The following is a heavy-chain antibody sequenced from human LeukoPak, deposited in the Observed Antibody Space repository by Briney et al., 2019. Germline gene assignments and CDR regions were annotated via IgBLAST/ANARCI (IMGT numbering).Heavy chain of an antibody. CDR3: ARRPYSSSWPFNY. D-gene: IGHD6-13*01. V-gene: IGHV4-39*01. Sequence: SETLSLTCAVSGVSISSSNSYWGWIRQPPGKGLEWIGSIYYSGNTYYNASLKSRVTISVDTSKNQFSLKVSSVTAADTAVYYCARRPYSSSWPFNYWGQGTVVTVSS. CDR1: GVSISSSNSY. CDR2: IYYSGNT. J-gene: IGHJ4*02.